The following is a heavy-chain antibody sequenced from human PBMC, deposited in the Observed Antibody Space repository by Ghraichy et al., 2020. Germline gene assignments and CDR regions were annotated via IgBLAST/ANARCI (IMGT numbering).Heavy chain of an antibody. CDR3: ARENRGRGVVGATLNWFDP. Sequence: SETLSLTCAVSGGSISSSNWWSWVRQPPGKGLEWIGEIYHSGSTNYNPSLKSRVTISVDKSKNQFSLKLSSVTAADTAVYYCARENRGRGVVGATLNWFDPWGQGTLVTVSS. CDR1: GGSISSSNW. CDR2: IYHSGST. D-gene: IGHD1-26*01. V-gene: IGHV4-4*02. J-gene: IGHJ5*02.